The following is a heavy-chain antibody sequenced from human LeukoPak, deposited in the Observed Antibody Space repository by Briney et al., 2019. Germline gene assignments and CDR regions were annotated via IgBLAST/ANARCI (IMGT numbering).Heavy chain of an antibody. V-gene: IGHV4-59*12. CDR2: IYYNGAT. J-gene: IGHJ2*01. D-gene: IGHD3-10*01. CDR1: GGSISSYY. CDR3: ARLTMFRGVIYGTDWHSDL. Sequence: SETLSLTCTVSGGSISSYYWSWIRQSPGMGLEWIGSIYYNGATDYNPSLKSRVTISADTSNNQFSLRLRSVTAADTAVYYCARLTMFRGVIYGTDWHSDLWGRGTLVTVSS.